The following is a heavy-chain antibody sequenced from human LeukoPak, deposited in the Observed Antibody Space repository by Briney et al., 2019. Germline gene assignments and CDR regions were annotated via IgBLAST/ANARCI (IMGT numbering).Heavy chain of an antibody. V-gene: IGHV4-34*01. D-gene: IGHD5-12*01. J-gene: IGHJ4*02. CDR1: GGSFSGYY. CDR3: ARDGVATIGGFDY. CDR2: INHSGST. Sequence: SETLSLTCAVYGGSFSGYYWSWIRQPPGKGLEWIGEINHSGSTNYNPSLKSRVTISVDASKKQFSLKLSSVTAADTAVYYCARDGVATIGGFDYWGQGTLVTVSS.